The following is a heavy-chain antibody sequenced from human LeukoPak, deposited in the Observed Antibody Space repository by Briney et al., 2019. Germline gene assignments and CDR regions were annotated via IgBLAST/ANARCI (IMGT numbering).Heavy chain of an antibody. CDR1: GFTFPTYA. D-gene: IGHD1/OR15-1a*01. V-gene: IGHV3-23*01. J-gene: IGHJ4*02. CDR3: AKRSGSAGNNGHHDY. Sequence: GGSLRLSCAASGFTFPTYAMTWVRQAPGKGLEWVSSISGSGVRTYYADSVRGRFTIPRDNSKNTLHLQMNSLRVEDTAVYYCAKRSGSAGNNGHHDYWGQGSLVTVSS. CDR2: ISGSGVRT.